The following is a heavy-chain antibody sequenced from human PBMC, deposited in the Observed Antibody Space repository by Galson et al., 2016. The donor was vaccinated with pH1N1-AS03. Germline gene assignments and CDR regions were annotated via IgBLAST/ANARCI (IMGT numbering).Heavy chain of an antibody. CDR3: AKGKDFWSGYPDDPFDI. Sequence: SLRLSCAASGFTFSGYWMTWVHQAPGKGLQWVANIKQDGSEKYYVDSVKGRFTISRDNAKKSLYLQINGLRAEDTAVYYCAKGKDFWSGYPDDPFDIWGQGTMVTVSS. V-gene: IGHV3-7*03. D-gene: IGHD3-3*01. J-gene: IGHJ3*02. CDR2: IKQDGSEK. CDR1: GFTFSGYW.